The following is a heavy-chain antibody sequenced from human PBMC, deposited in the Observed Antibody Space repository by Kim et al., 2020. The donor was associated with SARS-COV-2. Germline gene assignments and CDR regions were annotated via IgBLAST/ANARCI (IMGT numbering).Heavy chain of an antibody. J-gene: IGHJ2*01. CDR2: IIPILGIA. D-gene: IGHD5-12*01. CDR1: GGTFSSYA. Sequence: SVKVSCKASGGTFSSYAISWVRQAPGQGLEWMGRIIPILGIANYAQKFQGRVTITADKSTSTAYMELSSLRSEDTAVYYCARVGGYNYWYFDLWGRGTLVTVSS. V-gene: IGHV1-69*04. CDR3: ARVGGYNYWYFDL.